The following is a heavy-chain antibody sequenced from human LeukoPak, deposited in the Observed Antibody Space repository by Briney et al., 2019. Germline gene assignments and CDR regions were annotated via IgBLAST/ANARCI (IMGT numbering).Heavy chain of an antibody. CDR1: GFTFSSYA. J-gene: IGHJ4*02. D-gene: IGHD3-22*01. CDR2: ISYDGSNK. CDR3: AKDRGPRTYYDSSGYDY. V-gene: IGHV3-30*04. Sequence: GRSLRFSCAASGFTFSSYAMHWVRQAPGKGLEWVAVISYDGSNKYYADSVKGRFTISRDNSKNTLYLQMNSLRAEDTAVYYCAKDRGPRTYYDSSGYDYWGQGTLATVSS.